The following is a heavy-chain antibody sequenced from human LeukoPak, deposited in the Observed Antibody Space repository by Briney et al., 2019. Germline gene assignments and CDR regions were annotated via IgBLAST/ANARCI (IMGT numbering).Heavy chain of an antibody. V-gene: IGHV4-34*01. CDR1: GGSFSGYY. D-gene: IGHD6-13*01. CDR3: ARRGYSSRKYYFDY. Sequence: PSETLSLTCAVYGGSFSGYYWSWIRQPPGKGLEWIGEINHSGSTNYNPSLKRRVTISVETSKNQFSLKLSSVTAADTAVYYCARRGYSSRKYYFDYWGQGTLVTVSS. CDR2: INHSGST. J-gene: IGHJ4*02.